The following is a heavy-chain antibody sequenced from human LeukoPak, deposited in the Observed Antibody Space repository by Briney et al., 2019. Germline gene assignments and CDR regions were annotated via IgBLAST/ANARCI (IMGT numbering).Heavy chain of an antibody. CDR3: ARDNSIHERGWWFDP. Sequence: ASVKVSCKASGYTFTSYGISWVRQAPGQGLEWMGLINPRGTSTIYAEKFQGRIIMTRDMSTTTDYMELSSLKSDDTAVYYCARDNSIHERGWWFDPWGQGTLVTVSS. CDR2: INPRGTST. CDR1: GYTFTSYG. V-gene: IGHV1-46*01. D-gene: IGHD4-23*01. J-gene: IGHJ5*02.